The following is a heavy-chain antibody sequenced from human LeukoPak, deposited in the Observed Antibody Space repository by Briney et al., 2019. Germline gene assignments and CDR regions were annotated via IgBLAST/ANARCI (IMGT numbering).Heavy chain of an antibody. J-gene: IGHJ3*02. CDR1: GGSTGSDY. V-gene: IGHV4-59*01. D-gene: IGHD2-15*01. CDR2: VYYSGVT. CDR3: ANRWGGGSPYDAFDI. Sequence: PSETLSLTCTVSGGSTGSDYWSWIRQPPGKGLEWIAYVYYSGVTSYNPSLKSRVAISIDTSKNQFSLNLSSVTAADTAVYYCANRWGGGSPYDAFDIWGQGTMVTVSS.